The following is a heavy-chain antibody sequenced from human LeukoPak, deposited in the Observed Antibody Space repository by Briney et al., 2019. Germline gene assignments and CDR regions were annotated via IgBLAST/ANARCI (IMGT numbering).Heavy chain of an antibody. V-gene: IGHV4-30-4*01. Sequence: SETLSLTCTVSSGSISTGDYYCSWIRQPPGKGLEWVGSIYYSGSTYYNPSLKSRVTISVDTSKNQFSLKLSSVTAADTAVYYCARGVSRYSNNWGQGTLVTVSS. CDR3: ARGVSRYSNN. D-gene: IGHD6-13*01. CDR2: IYYSGST. CDR1: SGSISTGDYY. J-gene: IGHJ4*02.